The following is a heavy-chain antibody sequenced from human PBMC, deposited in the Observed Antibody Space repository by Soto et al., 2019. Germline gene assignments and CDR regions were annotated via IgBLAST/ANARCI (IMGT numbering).Heavy chain of an antibody. CDR3: TRVITTNDAFDI. J-gene: IGHJ3*02. CDR2: IRSKPNNYAT. CDR1: GFSFSGSA. D-gene: IGHD3-22*01. V-gene: IGHV3-73*01. Sequence: GGSLRLSCAASGFSFSGSAMHWVRQASGKGLEWVGRIRSKPNNYATTYDASVKGRFTIPRDDSKNTAYLQMNSLKTKDTAVYYCTRVITTNDAFDIWGQGTMVTVSS.